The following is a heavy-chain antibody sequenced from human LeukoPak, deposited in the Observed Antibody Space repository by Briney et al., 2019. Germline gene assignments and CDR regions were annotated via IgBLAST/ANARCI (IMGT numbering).Heavy chain of an antibody. V-gene: IGHV6-1*01. CDR2: TYYRSKWYN. D-gene: IGHD1-1*01. CDR3: ARGITGTNDY. Sequence: SQSLSLTCAISGDSVSSNSAAWNWVRQSPSRGLEWLGRTYYRSKWYNEYADSVKSRITINPDTSKNQLSLHLNSVTPEDTAVYYCARGITGTNDYWGQGTLVTVSS. CDR1: GDSVSSNSAA. J-gene: IGHJ4*02.